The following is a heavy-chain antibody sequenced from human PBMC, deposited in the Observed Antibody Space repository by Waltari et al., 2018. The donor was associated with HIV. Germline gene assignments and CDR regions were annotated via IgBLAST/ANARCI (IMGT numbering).Heavy chain of an antibody. CDR3: AKGGSGWSPGY. CDR2: ISYYGDNK. Sequence: QVQLVASGGGVVQPGRSLRLSCAASGFTSSSYAMHWVRQAPGKGLEWVAVISYYGDNKYYADSVKGRFTISRDNSKNTLYLQMNSLRAEDTAVYYCAKGGSGWSPGYWGQGTLVTVSS. D-gene: IGHD6-19*01. CDR1: GFTSSSYA. J-gene: IGHJ4*02. V-gene: IGHV3-30*18.